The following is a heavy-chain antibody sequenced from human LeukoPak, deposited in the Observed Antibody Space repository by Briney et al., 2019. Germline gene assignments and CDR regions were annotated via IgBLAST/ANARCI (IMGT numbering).Heavy chain of an antibody. Sequence: SETLCLTCTVSGGSITIDSYYWGWIRQPPGKGLEYIGNIYYSGSTHYNPSLKSRVTISVDTSKNQFSLKLSSVTAADTAVYYCARRRYSATLDYWGQGTLDRVSS. V-gene: IGHV4-39*01. CDR2: IYYSGST. CDR3: ARRRYSATLDY. J-gene: IGHJ4*02. CDR1: GGSITIDSYY. D-gene: IGHD1-26*01.